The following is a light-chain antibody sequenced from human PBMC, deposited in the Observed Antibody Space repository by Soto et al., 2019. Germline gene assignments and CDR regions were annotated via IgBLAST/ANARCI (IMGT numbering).Light chain of an antibody. J-gene: IGKJ4*01. CDR1: QGIGND. V-gene: IGKV1-17*01. CDR2: SAS. Sequence: DIQMTQFPSSLSASVGDRVTITCRASQGIGNDLGWYQHKPGKAPKRLIFSASTLDSGVPSRFSGGGFGTEFTLTISGLQPEDFATYYCLHHYNYPLTLGGGTKVEIK. CDR3: LHHYNYPLT.